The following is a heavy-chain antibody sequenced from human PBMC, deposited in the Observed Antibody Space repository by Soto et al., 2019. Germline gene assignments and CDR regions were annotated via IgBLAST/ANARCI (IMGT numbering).Heavy chain of an antibody. CDR3: ARGGVPYYYDSSGYLVPFDH. CDR2: IIPIFGTA. Sequence: SVKVSCKASGGTFSSYAISWVRQAPGQGLEWMGGIIPIFGTANYAQKFQGRVTITADKSTSTAYMELSSLRSEDTAVYYCARGGVPYYYDSSGYLVPFDHWGQGTLVTVSS. V-gene: IGHV1-69*06. D-gene: IGHD3-22*01. J-gene: IGHJ4*02. CDR1: GGTFSSYA.